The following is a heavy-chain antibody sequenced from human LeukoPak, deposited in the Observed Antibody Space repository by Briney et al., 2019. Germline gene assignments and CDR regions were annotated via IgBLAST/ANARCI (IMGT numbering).Heavy chain of an antibody. V-gene: IGHV4-59*01. CDR1: GGSISSYY. Sequence: SETLSLTCTVSGGSISSYYWSWIRQPPGKGLEWIGYIYYSGSTNYNPSLKSRVTISVDTSKNQFSLKLSSVTAADTAVYYCAGTRGIWFDPWGQGTLVTVSS. D-gene: IGHD5-24*01. CDR2: IYYSGST. J-gene: IGHJ5*02. CDR3: AGTRGIWFDP.